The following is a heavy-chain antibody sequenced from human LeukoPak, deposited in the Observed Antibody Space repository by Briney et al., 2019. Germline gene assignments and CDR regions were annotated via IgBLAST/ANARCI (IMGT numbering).Heavy chain of an antibody. CDR1: GYTLTELS. Sequence: ASVKVSCKVSGYTLTELSMHWVRQAPGKGLEWMGGFDPEDGETIYAQKFQGRVTMTEDTSTDTAYMELSSLRSEDTAVYYCARDSHGVVVVPAAINAFDIWGQGTMVTVSS. CDR2: FDPEDGET. D-gene: IGHD2-2*02. V-gene: IGHV1-24*01. J-gene: IGHJ3*02. CDR3: ARDSHGVVVVPAAINAFDI.